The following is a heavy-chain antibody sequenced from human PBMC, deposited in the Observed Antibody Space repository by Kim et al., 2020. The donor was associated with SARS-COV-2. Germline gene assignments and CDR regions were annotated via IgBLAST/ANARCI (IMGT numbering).Heavy chain of an antibody. CDR1: GGSFSGYY. D-gene: IGHD2-2*01. CDR2: INHSGST. CDR3: ARATQSILGYCSSTSCRYAFDI. Sequence: SETLSLTCAVYGGSFSGYYWSWIRQPPGKGLEWIGEINHSGSTNYNPSLKSRVTISVDTSKNQFSLKLSSVTAADTAVYYCARATQSILGYCSSTSCRYAFDIWGQGTMVTVSS. J-gene: IGHJ3*02. V-gene: IGHV4-34*01.